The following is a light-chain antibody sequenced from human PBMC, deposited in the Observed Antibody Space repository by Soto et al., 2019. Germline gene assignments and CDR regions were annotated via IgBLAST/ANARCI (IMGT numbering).Light chain of an antibody. CDR2: RSD. CDR1: SSNIGSNH. CDR3: SARDDSLSCVV. V-gene: IGLV1-47*01. J-gene: IGLJ2*01. Sequence: QSVLTQPPSTSGTPGQRVTISCSGSSSNIGSNHVYWYQQFPGMAPKLLMYRSDQRPTGVPDRFSGSKSGTSASLAISGLRSDDEADYYCSARDDSLSCVVCGGGTKLTFL.